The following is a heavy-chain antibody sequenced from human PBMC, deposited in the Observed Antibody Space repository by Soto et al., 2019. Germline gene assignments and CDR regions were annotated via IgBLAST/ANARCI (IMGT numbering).Heavy chain of an antibody. CDR2: ISYDGSNK. CDR1: GFTFSSYA. J-gene: IGHJ6*02. V-gene: IGHV3-30-3*01. Sequence: PGGSLRLSCAASGFTFSSYAMHWVRQAPGKGLEWVAVISYDGSNKYYADSVKGRFTISRDNSKNTLYLQMNSLRAEDTAVYYCARDGIVVVPAAKPGMDVWGQGTTVTVSS. D-gene: IGHD2-2*02. CDR3: ARDGIVVVPAAKPGMDV.